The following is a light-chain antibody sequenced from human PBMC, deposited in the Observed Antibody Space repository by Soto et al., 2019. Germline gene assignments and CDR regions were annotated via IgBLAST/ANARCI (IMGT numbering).Light chain of an antibody. V-gene: IGKV3-11*01. CDR2: DTS. Sequence: EIVLTQSPATLSLSPGERATLSCRASQSIGSYLAWYQQKPGQAPRLLIYDTSNRATGIPARFSGSGSGTDIALTISSLEPEDFALYYYQQRSDWPPRFTFGPGTKVDIK. J-gene: IGKJ3*01. CDR1: QSIGSY. CDR3: QQRSDWPPRFT.